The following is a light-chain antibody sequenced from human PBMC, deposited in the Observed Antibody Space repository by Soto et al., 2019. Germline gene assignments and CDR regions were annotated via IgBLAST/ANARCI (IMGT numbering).Light chain of an antibody. CDR1: SRDVGSFNS. J-gene: IGLJ3*02. Sequence: QSALTQPRSVSGSPGQPLTLSCTGTSRDVGSFNSVSWYQQHPGKAPQLIIYDVTKRPSGVPDRFSGSKSGNTASLNISGLQADDESDYYCWSYAGSSTWGFGGGTKLTVL. CDR2: DVT. V-gene: IGLV2-11*01. CDR3: WSYAGSSTWG.